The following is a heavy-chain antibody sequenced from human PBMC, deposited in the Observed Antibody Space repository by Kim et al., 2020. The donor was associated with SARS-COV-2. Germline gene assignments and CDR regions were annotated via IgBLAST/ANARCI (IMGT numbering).Heavy chain of an antibody. CDR2: IYYSGST. J-gene: IGHJ4*02. CDR3: ASSITMVRGPTTLMRDY. Sequence: SETLSLTCTVSGGSISSGGYYWSWIRQHPGKGLEWIGYIYYSGSTYYNPSLKSRVTISVDTSKNQFSLKLSSVTAADTAVYYCASSITMVRGPTTLMRDYWGQGTLVTVSS. D-gene: IGHD3-10*01. V-gene: IGHV4-31*03. CDR1: GGSISSGGYY.